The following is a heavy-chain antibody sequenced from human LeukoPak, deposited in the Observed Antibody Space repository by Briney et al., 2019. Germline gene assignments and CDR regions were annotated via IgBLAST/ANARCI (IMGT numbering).Heavy chain of an antibody. V-gene: IGHV3-23*01. J-gene: IGHJ4*02. CDR1: GFPFSSYA. Sequence: GGSLRLSCAASGFPFSSYAMSWVRQSPGKGLEWVSAITHNGGSTYYADSVKGRFTISRDNFKNMLFLQMNSLRAEDTAVYYCARESTDYYDSSGYYYGPVYWGQGTLVTVSS. D-gene: IGHD3-22*01. CDR3: ARESTDYYDSSGYYYGPVY. CDR2: ITHNGGST.